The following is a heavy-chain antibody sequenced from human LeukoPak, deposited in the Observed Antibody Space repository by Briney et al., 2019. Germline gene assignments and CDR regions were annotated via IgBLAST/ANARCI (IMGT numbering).Heavy chain of an antibody. CDR1: GGSISSSSYY. CDR3: ARLDGTTVTTGAATQYYYYGMDV. J-gene: IGHJ6*02. CDR2: IYYSGST. D-gene: IGHD4-17*01. Sequence: PSETLSLTCTVSGGSISSSSYYWGWIRQPPGKGLEWIGSIYYSGSTHYNPSLKSRVTISVDTSKNQFSLKLSSVTAADTAVYYCARLDGTTVTTGAATQYYYYGMDVWGQGTTVTVSS. V-gene: IGHV4-39*01.